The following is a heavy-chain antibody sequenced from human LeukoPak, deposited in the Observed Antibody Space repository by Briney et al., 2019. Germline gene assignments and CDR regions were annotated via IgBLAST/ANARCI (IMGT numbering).Heavy chain of an antibody. Sequence: TSETRSLTRTVSGGSISSYYWSWIRQPPGKGLEWIGYISYSGSTNYNPSLKSRVTISVDTSKNQFSVKLSSVTAADTAVYYCARSIRGYSSGWYYFDYWGQGTLITVSS. V-gene: IGHV4-59*12. D-gene: IGHD6-19*01. CDR3: ARSIRGYSSGWYYFDY. J-gene: IGHJ4*02. CDR2: ISYSGST. CDR1: GGSISSYY.